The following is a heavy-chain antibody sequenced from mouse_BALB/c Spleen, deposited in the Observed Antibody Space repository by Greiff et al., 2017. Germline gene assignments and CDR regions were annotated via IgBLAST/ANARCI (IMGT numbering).Heavy chain of an antibody. CDR3: ARSRPLDY. CDR2: ISSGSSTI. J-gene: IGHJ2*01. V-gene: IGHV5-17*02. Sequence: DVQLVESGGGLVQPGGSRKLSCAASGFTFSSFGMHWVRQAPEKGLEWVAYISSGSSTIYYADTVKGRFTISRDNPKNTLFLQMTSLRSEDTAMYYCARSRPLDYWGQGTTLTVSS. CDR1: GFTFSSFG.